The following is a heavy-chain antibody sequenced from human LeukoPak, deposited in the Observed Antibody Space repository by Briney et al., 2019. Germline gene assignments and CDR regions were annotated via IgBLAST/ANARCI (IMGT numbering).Heavy chain of an antibody. CDR2: ISYDGSNK. V-gene: IGHV3-30-3*01. J-gene: IGHJ4*02. CDR3: ASRVAVVGLDH. D-gene: IGHD6-19*01. Sequence: GGSLRLSCVGSGITFSSNAMHWVRQAPGKGLEWVAVISYDGSNKYYADSVKGRFTISRDNSKNTLYLQMNSLRAEDTAVYYCASRVAVVGLDHWGQGTLVTVSS. CDR1: GITFSSNA.